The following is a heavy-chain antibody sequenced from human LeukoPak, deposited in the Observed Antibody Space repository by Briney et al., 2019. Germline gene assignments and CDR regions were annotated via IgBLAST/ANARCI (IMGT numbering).Heavy chain of an antibody. CDR3: ARIPNQSKYSIGNY. CDR1: GVSISSGGYY. Sequence: PSETLSLTCTVSGVSISSGGYYWSWIRQHPGKGLGGIGYIYYTGSTYYNPSLKSRVTISVDTSKNQFSLKLTSVTAADTAVYYCARIPNQSKYSIGNYWGQGTLVTVSS. J-gene: IGHJ4*02. V-gene: IGHV4-31*03. D-gene: IGHD1-14*01. CDR2: IYYTGST.